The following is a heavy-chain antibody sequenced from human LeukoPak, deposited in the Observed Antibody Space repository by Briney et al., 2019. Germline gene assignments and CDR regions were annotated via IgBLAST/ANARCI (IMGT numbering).Heavy chain of an antibody. CDR2: ISWNSGSI. D-gene: IGHD3-9*01. CDR3: AKDIGYYDILTGYSEAFDI. CDR1: GFTFDDYA. J-gene: IGHJ3*02. Sequence: GRSLRLSCAASGFTFDDYAMHWVRQAPGKGLEWVSGISWNSGSIGYADSVKGRFTISRDNAKNSLYLQMNNLRAEDTALYYCAKDIGYYDILTGYSEAFDIWGQGTMVTVSS. V-gene: IGHV3-9*01.